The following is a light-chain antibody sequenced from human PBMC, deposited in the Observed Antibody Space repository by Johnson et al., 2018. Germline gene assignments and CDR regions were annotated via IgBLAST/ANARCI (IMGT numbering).Light chain of an antibody. CDR3: GTWDSSLSAGNV. V-gene: IGLV1-51*02. CDR1: SSNIGNNY. Sequence: QSVLTQPPSVSAAPGQKVTISCSGSSSNIGNNYVSWYQQLPGTASKLLIYENNKRPSGIPDRISGSKSGTSATLGITGLQIGDEADYYCGTWDSSLSAGNVFGTGTKVTVL. CDR2: ENN. J-gene: IGLJ1*01.